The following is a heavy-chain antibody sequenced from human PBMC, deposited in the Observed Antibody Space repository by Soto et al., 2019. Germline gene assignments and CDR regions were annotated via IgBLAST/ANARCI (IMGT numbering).Heavy chain of an antibody. D-gene: IGHD1-20*01. CDR1: GYTFTSYY. CDR3: ARPITGTTENYYYGMDV. J-gene: IGHJ6*02. V-gene: IGHV1-69*13. CDR2: IIPIFGTA. Sequence: SVKVSCKASGYTFTSYYMHWVRQAPGQGLEWMGGIIPIFGTANYAQKFQGRVTITADESTSTAYMELSSLRSEDTAVYYCARPITGTTENYYYGMDVWGQGTTVTVSS.